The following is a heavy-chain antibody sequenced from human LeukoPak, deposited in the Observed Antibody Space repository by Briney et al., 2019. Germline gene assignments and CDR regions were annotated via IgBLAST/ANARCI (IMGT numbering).Heavy chain of an antibody. D-gene: IGHD5/OR15-5a*01. CDR1: GFTVSSNY. CDR2: IYFGGTT. J-gene: IGHJ4*02. V-gene: IGHV3-53*01. Sequence: GGSVRLSCAASGFTVSSNYMTRVRQAPGQGLEWVSVIYFGGTTYYADSVKGRFTISRDNSKNTVYLQMNSLRVEDTAVYYCASGDGVYVYWGQGALVTASS. CDR3: ASGDGVYVY.